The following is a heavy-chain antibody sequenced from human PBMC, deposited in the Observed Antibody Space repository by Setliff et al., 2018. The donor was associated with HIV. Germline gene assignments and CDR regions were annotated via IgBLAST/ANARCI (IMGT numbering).Heavy chain of an antibody. Sequence: SGPTLVNPTETLTLTCTVSGFSVSNGKMGVSWFRQPPGKALEWLAHLFSDGEEYYSTSLKRRLTISTDTSKNQVVLSMTDMDPVETATYFCARVAYFDSSAYYVFDDWGQGALVTVSS. J-gene: IGHJ4*02. D-gene: IGHD3-22*01. CDR2: LFSDGEE. CDR3: ARVAYFDSSAYYVFDD. V-gene: IGHV2-26*01. CDR1: GFSVSNGKMG.